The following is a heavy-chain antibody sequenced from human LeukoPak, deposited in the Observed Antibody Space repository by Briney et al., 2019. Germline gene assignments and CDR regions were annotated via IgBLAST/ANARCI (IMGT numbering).Heavy chain of an antibody. CDR2: ITTSSTYM. CDR1: GFTFSAYN. V-gene: IGHV3-21*06. D-gene: IGHD1-26*01. J-gene: IGHJ6*03. CDR3: ARDPYSGNYGPYYYYYMDV. Sequence: GGSLRLSCAASGFTFSAYNMNWVRRTPGKGLEWVSSITTSSTYMFYADSVRGRFTISRDNAENSLYLQMDSLRVEDTAVYYCARDPYSGNYGPYYYYYMDVWGKGTTVTISS.